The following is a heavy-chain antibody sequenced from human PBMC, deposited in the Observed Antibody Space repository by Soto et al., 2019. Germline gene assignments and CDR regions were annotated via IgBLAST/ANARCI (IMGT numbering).Heavy chain of an antibody. CDR3: AKDRQKLRLLYYFDY. D-gene: IGHD3-3*01. CDR1: GFTFSSYG. V-gene: IGHV3-30*18. CDR2: ISYDGSNK. J-gene: IGHJ4*02. Sequence: QVQLVESGGGVVQPGRSLRLSCAASGFTFSSYGMHWVRQAPGKGLEWVAVISYDGSNKYYVDSVKGRFTISRDNSKNTLYLQMNSLRAEDTAVYYCAKDRQKLRLLYYFDYWGQGTLVTVSS.